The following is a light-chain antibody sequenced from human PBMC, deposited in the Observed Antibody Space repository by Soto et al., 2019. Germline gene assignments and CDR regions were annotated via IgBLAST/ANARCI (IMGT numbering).Light chain of an antibody. CDR2: EFS. V-gene: IGLV2-14*01. CDR3: SSDTSSSTDNWV. Sequence: QSALTQPASVSGSPGKSITISCTGNSSDVGGYNYVSWYHQHPGKAPKLMIYEFSNRPSGVSNRFSGSTTGNTASLTISGLQAEDEEDDYCSSDTSSSTDNWVFGGGTKVTVL. CDR1: SSDVGGYNY. J-gene: IGLJ3*02.